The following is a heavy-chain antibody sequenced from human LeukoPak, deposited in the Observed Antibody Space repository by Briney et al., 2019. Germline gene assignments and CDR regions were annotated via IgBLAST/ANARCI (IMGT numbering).Heavy chain of an antibody. V-gene: IGHV3-23*01. D-gene: IGHD6-13*01. Sequence: PGGSLRFSCAASGFTFSDYAMSWVRQAPGKGLEWVSSISGSGGNTYYADSVKGRFTISRDNSNNTLYLQMHSLRVEDTAVYYCAKDGGYSSTTNWFDPWGQGTLVTVSS. J-gene: IGHJ5*02. CDR1: GFTFSDYA. CDR3: AKDGGYSSTTNWFDP. CDR2: ISGSGGNT.